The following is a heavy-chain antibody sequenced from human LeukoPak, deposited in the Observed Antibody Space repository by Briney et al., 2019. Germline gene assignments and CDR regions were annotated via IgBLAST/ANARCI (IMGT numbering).Heavy chain of an antibody. CDR1: GGTFSSYA. J-gene: IGHJ4*02. V-gene: IGHV1-69*13. D-gene: IGHD3-16*02. CDR3: ASPGPDYDYVWGSYRTYYFDY. Sequence: SVKVPCKASGGTFSSYAISWVRQAPGQGLEWMGGIIPIFGTANYAQKFQGRVTITADESTSTAYMELSSLRSEDTAVYYCASPGPDYDYVWGSYRTYYFDYWGQGTLVPVSS. CDR2: IIPIFGTA.